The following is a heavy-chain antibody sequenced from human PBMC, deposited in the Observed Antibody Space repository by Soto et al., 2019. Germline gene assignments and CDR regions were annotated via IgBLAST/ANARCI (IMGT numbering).Heavy chain of an antibody. CDR1: GYSFTSYW. CDR3: ARQTYCSSTSCYTVDS. D-gene: IGHD2-2*02. J-gene: IGHJ4*02. CDR2: IYLGDSDT. Sequence: GESLKICCKVSGYSFTSYWIGGVRQMPGKGLEWMGIIYLGDSDTRYSPSFQGQVTISADKSISTAYLQWSSLKASDTAMYYCARQTYCSSTSCYTVDSWGQGTLVTVSS. V-gene: IGHV5-51*01.